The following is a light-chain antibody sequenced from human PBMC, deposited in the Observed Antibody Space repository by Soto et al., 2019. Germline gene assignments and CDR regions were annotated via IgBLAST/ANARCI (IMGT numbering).Light chain of an antibody. V-gene: IGKV3-20*01. Sequence: EIVLTQSPGTLSLSPGERVTLSCRASQSVSSSYLAWYQQKPGQAPRLLIYGASSRATGIPDRFSGSGSGTDFTLTISRLEPEDFAVYYCQQYGSSRTFGGGTTLEIK. CDR3: QQYGSSRT. CDR1: QSVSSSY. CDR2: GAS. J-gene: IGKJ4*01.